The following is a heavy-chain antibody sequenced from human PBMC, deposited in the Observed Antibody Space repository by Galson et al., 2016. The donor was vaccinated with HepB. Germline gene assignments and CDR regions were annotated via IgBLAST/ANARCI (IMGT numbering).Heavy chain of an antibody. Sequence: SVKVSCKASGYTFTTYSISWVRQAPGQGLEWMGWISTYNGNTNYAQKLQGRVTMTTDTSTSTAYMELRSLTSGDTAVYYCARTYYYDTSGYYRVFDIWGQGTMVTVSS. CDR2: ISTYNGNT. CDR3: ARTYYYDTSGYYRVFDI. V-gene: IGHV1-18*01. J-gene: IGHJ3*02. CDR1: GYTFTTYS. D-gene: IGHD3-22*01.